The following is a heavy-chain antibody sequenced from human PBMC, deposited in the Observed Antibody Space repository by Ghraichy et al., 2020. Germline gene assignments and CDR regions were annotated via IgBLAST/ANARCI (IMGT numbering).Heavy chain of an antibody. CDR2: INHSGST. CDR3: ARARAARNFDY. D-gene: IGHD6-6*01. Sequence: SETLSLTCAVYGGSFSGYYWSWIRQPPGKGLEWIGEINHSGSTNYNPSLKSRVTISVDTSKNQFSLKLSSVTAADTAVYYCARARAARNFDYWGQGTLVTVSS. CDR1: GGSFSGYY. J-gene: IGHJ4*02. V-gene: IGHV4-34*01.